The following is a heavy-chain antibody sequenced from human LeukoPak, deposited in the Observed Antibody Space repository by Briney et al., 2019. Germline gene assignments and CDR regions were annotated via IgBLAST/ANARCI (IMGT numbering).Heavy chain of an antibody. CDR1: GGSISSYY. D-gene: IGHD1-26*01. CDR3: ARHKSGSYYSFDY. Sequence: SETLSLTCTVSGGSISSYYWSWIRQPPGKGLEWIGYIYYSGSTNYNPSLKSRVTISVDTSKNTAADTAVYYCARHKSGSYYSFDYWGQGTLVTVSS. V-gene: IGHV4-59*08. CDR2: IYYSGST. J-gene: IGHJ4*02.